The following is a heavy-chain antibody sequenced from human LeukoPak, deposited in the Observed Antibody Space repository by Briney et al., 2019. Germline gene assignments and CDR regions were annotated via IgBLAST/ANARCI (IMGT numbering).Heavy chain of an antibody. CDR3: ARGRFSFSYYSSCLFPCH. D-gene: IGHD3-9*01. CDR2: INHSGRT. CDR1: GGSFSGYY. Sequence: SETLSLTCAVYGGSFSGYYWSWIRQPPGKGLEWIGEINHSGRTNYNPSLKSRITISVDTSKSQFSLKLSSVTAADTAVFYCARGRFSFSYYSSCLFPCHLGQGTLGTLSS. V-gene: IGHV4-34*01. J-gene: IGHJ4*02.